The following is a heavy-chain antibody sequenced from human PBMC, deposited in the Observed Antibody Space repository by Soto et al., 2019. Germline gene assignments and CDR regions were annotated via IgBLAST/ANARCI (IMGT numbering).Heavy chain of an antibody. CDR3: ARAGGGWLQFNC. CDR2: IDYSGST. V-gene: IGHV4-61*01. J-gene: IGHJ4*02. CDR1: GDSVSSGTYY. Sequence: QVQLQESGPGLVKPSETLSLTCTVSGDSVSSGTYYWSWIRQPPGKGLELIGYIDYSGSTNYNPSLKSRVTISLDTSKNQFSLKLSSVTAADSAVDYCARAGGGWLQFNCWGQGTLVTVSS. D-gene: IGHD5-12*01.